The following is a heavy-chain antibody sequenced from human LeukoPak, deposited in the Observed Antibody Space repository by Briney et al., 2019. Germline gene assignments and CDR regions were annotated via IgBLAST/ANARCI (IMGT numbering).Heavy chain of an antibody. CDR3: ASLRGYSYGLSDY. D-gene: IGHD5-18*01. CDR1: GFTFSSYS. Sequence: GGSLRLSCAASGFTFSSYSMNWVRQAPGKGLEWVSYISSSSSTIYYADSVKGRFTISRDNAKNSLYLQMNSLRAEDTAVYYCASLRGYSYGLSDYWGQGTLVTVSS. J-gene: IGHJ4*02. V-gene: IGHV3-48*01. CDR2: ISSSSSTI.